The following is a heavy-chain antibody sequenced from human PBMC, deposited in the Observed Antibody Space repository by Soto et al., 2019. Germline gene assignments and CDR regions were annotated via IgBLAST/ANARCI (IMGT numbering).Heavy chain of an antibody. V-gene: IGHV3-30-3*01. Sequence: QVQLVESGGGVVQPGRSLRLSCAASGFTFSSYAMHWVRQAPGKGLEWVAVISYDGSNKYYADSVKGRFTISRDDSKNTLYLQMNSLKTEDTAVYYCTANDYCGGDCFDDYWGQGTLVTVSS. J-gene: IGHJ4*02. CDR2: ISYDGSNK. D-gene: IGHD2-21*02. CDR1: GFTFSSYA. CDR3: TANDYCGGDCFDDY.